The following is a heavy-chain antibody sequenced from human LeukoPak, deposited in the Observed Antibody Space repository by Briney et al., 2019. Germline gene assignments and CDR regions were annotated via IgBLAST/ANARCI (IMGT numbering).Heavy chain of an antibody. CDR2: INPNSGGT. V-gene: IGHV1-2*02. Sequence: ASVKVSCKASGYTFTGYYMHWVRQAPGQGLEWMGWINPNSGGTNYAQKFQGRVTMTRDTSISTAYMELSRLRSDDTAVYYCARSRGYYYDSSGYSDYWGQGNLVTVSS. CDR3: ARSRGYYYDSSGYSDY. CDR1: GYTFTGYY. D-gene: IGHD3-22*01. J-gene: IGHJ4*02.